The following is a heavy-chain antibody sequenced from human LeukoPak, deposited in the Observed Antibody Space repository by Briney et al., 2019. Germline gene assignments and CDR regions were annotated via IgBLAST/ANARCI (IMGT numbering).Heavy chain of an antibody. Sequence: SETLSLACPVSGGSISSYYRTWIRQPPGKGLEWIGNIYDRGSTKYNPSLKSRVTISVDTSKNQFSLRLSSVTAAATAVYYCARGRTFGDWGQGTLVTVSS. CDR2: IYDRGST. CDR1: GGSISSYY. V-gene: IGHV4-59*01. J-gene: IGHJ4*02. CDR3: ARGRTFGD.